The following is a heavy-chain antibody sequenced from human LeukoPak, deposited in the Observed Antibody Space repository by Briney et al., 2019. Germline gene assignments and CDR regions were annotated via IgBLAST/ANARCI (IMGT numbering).Heavy chain of an antibody. V-gene: IGHV3-21*01. Sequence: PGGSLRLSCAASGFTFSSYAMSWVRQAPGKGLEWVSSISSSSSYIYYADSVKGRFTISRDNAKNSLYLQMNSLRAEDTAVYYCAREYPKTYYYDSSGYYYVNWGQGTLVTVSS. D-gene: IGHD3-22*01. CDR1: GFTFSSYA. CDR3: AREYPKTYYYDSSGYYYVN. CDR2: ISSSSSYI. J-gene: IGHJ4*02.